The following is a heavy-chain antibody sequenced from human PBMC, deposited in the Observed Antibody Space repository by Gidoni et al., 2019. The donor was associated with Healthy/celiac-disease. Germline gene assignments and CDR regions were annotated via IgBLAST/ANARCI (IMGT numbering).Heavy chain of an antibody. V-gene: IGHV4-61*01. Sequence: QVQLQESGPGLVKPSETLSLTCTVSGGSVSRGSYYWSWIRQPPGKGLEWIGYIYYSGSTNYNPSLKSRVTISVDTSKNQFSLKLSSVTAADTAVYYCARVGVVGATTRFDYWGQGTLVTVSS. CDR3: ARVGVVGATTRFDY. J-gene: IGHJ4*02. CDR2: IYYSGST. D-gene: IGHD1-26*01. CDR1: GGSVSRGSYY.